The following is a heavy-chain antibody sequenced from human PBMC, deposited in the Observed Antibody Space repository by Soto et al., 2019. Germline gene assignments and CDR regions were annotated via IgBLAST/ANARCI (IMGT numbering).Heavy chain of an antibody. V-gene: IGHV3-74*01. J-gene: IGHJ6*02. CDR2: INSDGSST. CDR3: ARERRDSSGYYYPHYYYGMDV. D-gene: IGHD3-22*01. CDR1: GFTFSSYW. Sequence: GGSLRLSCAASGFTFSSYWMHWVRQAPGKGLVWVSRINSDGSSTSYADSVKGRFTISRDNAKNTLYLQMNSLRAEDTAVYCCARERRDSSGYYYPHYYYGMDVWGQGTTVTVSS.